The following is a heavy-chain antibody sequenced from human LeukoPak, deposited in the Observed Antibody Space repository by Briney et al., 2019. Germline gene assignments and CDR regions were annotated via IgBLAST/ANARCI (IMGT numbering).Heavy chain of an antibody. CDR3: ARGRTYGSGSYWAFDY. V-gene: IGHV3-48*02. J-gene: IGHJ4*02. CDR1: GFTFSYYS. Sequence: PGGSLRLSCVASGFTFSYYSMNWVRQAPGKGLEWVSYISTSSSTIYYADSVKGRFTISRDNAKNSLYLQVNSLRDEDTAVYYCARGRTYGSGSYWAFDYWGQGTLVTVSS. CDR2: ISTSSSTI. D-gene: IGHD3-10*01.